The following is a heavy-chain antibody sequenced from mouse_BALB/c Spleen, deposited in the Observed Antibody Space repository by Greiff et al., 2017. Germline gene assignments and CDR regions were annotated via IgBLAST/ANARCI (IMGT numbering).Heavy chain of an antibody. J-gene: IGHJ2*01. V-gene: IGHV14-3*02. CDR2: IDPANGNT. Sequence: EVKLVESGAELVKPGASVKLSCTASGFNFKDTYMHWVKQRPEQGLEWIGRIDPANGNTTYDPKFQGKATITADTSSNTAYLQLSSLTSEDTAVYYCARSPFDYWGQGTTLTVSS. CDR3: ARSPFDY. CDR1: GFNFKDTY.